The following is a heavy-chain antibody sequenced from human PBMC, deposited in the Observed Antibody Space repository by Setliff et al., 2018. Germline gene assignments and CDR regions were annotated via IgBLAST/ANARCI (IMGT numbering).Heavy chain of an antibody. Sequence: GSLRLSCAASGFTFSSYGMHWVRQAPGKGLEWVAFIRYDGSNKYYADSVKGRFTISRDNSKNTLYLQMNSLRPDDTAVYYCAKDIYGSGSYAVGGYFDYWGQGTQVTVSS. D-gene: IGHD3-10*01. J-gene: IGHJ4*02. CDR1: GFTFSSYG. CDR3: AKDIYGSGSYAVGGYFDY. V-gene: IGHV3-30*02. CDR2: IRYDGSNK.